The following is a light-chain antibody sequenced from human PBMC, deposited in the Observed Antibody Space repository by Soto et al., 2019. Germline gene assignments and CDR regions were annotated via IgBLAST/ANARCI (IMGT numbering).Light chain of an antibody. J-gene: IGLJ1*01. CDR2: EVS. Sequence: QSALTQPPSASGSPGQSVTISCTGTSRDVGGSKYVSWYQQHPGKAPKLIIYEVSERPSGVPDRFSGSKSGNTASLTVSGIQAEDEAHYYCTSYAGSIYVFGTGTKLTVL. CDR1: SRDVGGSKY. V-gene: IGLV2-8*01. CDR3: TSYAGSIYV.